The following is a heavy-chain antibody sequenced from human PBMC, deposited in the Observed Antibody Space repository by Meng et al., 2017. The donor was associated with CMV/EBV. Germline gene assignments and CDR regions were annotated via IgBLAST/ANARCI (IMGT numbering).Heavy chain of an antibody. V-gene: IGHV1-18*01. J-gene: IGHJ4*01. CDR3: ARGVPLGIIYSFDY. D-gene: IGHD2-21*01. CDR2: ISVYNGHT. CDR1: GYTFTGYG. Sequence: QVQLGRSGVEVKKPGAPVKVSCKASGYTFTGYGISWVRQAPGQGLEWMGWISVYNGHTNFAQNLQGRVTMTTDTSTSTAYVELRSLRSDDTAIYYCARGVPLGIIYSFDYWGQGTLVTVSS.